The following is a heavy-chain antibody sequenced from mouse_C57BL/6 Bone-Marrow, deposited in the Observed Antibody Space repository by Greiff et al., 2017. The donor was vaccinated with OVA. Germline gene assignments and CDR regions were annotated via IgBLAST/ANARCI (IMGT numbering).Heavy chain of an antibody. CDR1: GFTFSSYA. Sequence: EVKLVESGGGLVKPGGSLKLSCAASGFTFSSYAMSWVRQTPEKRLEWVATISDGGSYTYYPDNVKGRFTISRDNAKNNLYLQMSHLKSEDTAMYYCARESGYYSFAYWGQGTLVTVSA. CDR3: ARESGYYSFAY. J-gene: IGHJ3*01. V-gene: IGHV5-4*01. D-gene: IGHD2-3*01. CDR2: ISDGGSYT.